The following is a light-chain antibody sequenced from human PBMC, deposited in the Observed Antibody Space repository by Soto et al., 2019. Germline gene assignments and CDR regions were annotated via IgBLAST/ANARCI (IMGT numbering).Light chain of an antibody. CDR3: ASWDDSLSTHYV. V-gene: IGLV1-44*01. Sequence: QSVLTQPPSASGTPGQRVTISCSGTSSNIGTNTVNWYRQVPGTAPKLLIYSNNQRPSGVPDRFSGSKSGTSPTLAISGLQSEDEADYYCASWDDSLSTHYVFGTGTKVTVL. CDR2: SNN. J-gene: IGLJ1*01. CDR1: SSNIGTNT.